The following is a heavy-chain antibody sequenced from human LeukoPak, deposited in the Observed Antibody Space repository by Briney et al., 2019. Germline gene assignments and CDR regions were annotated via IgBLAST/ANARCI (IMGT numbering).Heavy chain of an antibody. CDR3: AKRTRRITIFGVVIGPHDFDP. Sequence: PGGSLRLSCAASGFTFSSYAMSWVRQAPGKGLEWVSAISGSGGSTYYADSVKGRFTISRDNSKNTLYLQMNSLRAEDTAVYYCAKRTRRITIFGVVIGPHDFDPWGQGTLVTVSS. CDR1: GFTFSSYA. V-gene: IGHV3-23*01. CDR2: ISGSGGST. J-gene: IGHJ5*02. D-gene: IGHD3-3*01.